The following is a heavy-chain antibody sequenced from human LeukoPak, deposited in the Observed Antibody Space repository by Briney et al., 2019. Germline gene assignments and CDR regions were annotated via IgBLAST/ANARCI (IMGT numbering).Heavy chain of an antibody. CDR2: INPNSGGT. CDR3: ARITYDYVWGSYSARDY. D-gene: IGHD3-16*01. J-gene: IGHJ4*02. Sequence: ASVKVSCKASGYTFTGYYMHWVRQAPGQGLEWMGRINPNSGGTNYAQKFQGRVTMTRDTSISTAYMELSRLRSDDTAVYYCARITYDYVWGSYSARDYWGQGTLVTVFS. CDR1: GYTFTGYY. V-gene: IGHV1-2*06.